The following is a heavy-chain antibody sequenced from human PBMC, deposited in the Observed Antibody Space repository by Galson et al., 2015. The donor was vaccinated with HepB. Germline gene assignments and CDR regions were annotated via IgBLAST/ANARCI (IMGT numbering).Heavy chain of an antibody. CDR2: IWYDGSNK. J-gene: IGHJ6*02. D-gene: IGHD5-12*01. CDR1: GFTFSSYA. CDR3: ARWLDHYYYYGMDV. Sequence: SLRLSCAASGFTFSSYAMHWVRQAPGKGLEWVAVIWYDGSNKYYADSVKGRFTISRDNSKNTLYLQMNSLRAEDTAVYYCARWLDHYYYYGMDVWGQGTTVTVSS. V-gene: IGHV3-33*08.